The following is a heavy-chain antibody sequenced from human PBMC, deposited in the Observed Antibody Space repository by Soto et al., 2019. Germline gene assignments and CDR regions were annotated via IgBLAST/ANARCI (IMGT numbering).Heavy chain of an antibody. D-gene: IGHD3-3*01. CDR3: ARPYYDFWSGEEYYYYYYMDV. CDR1: GGSISSSSYY. J-gene: IGHJ6*03. CDR2: IYYSGST. Sequence: PSETLSLTCTVSGGSISSSSYYWGWIRQPPGKGLEWIGSIYYSGSTYYNPSLKSRVTISVDTSKNQFSLKLSSVTAADTAVYYCARPYYDFWSGEEYYYYYYMDVWGKGTTVTVSS. V-gene: IGHV4-39*01.